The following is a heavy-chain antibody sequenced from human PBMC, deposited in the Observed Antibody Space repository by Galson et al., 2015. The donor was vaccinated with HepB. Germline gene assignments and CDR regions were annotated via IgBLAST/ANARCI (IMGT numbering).Heavy chain of an antibody. D-gene: IGHD3-22*01. CDR3: ATDLSSFDDSSGYYAAYYYYYGMDV. V-gene: IGHV1-46*03. J-gene: IGHJ6*02. CDR1: GYTFTSYY. Sequence: SVKVSCKASGYTFTSYYMHWVRQAPGQGLEWMGIINPSGGSTSYAQKFQGRVTMTRDTSTSTVYMELSSLRSEDTAVYYCATDLSSFDDSSGYYAAYYYYYGMDVWGQGTTVTVSS. CDR2: INPSGGST.